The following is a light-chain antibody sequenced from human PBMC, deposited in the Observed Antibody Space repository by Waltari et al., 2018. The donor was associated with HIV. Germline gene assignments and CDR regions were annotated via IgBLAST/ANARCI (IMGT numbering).Light chain of an antibody. J-gene: IGLJ2*01. Sequence: SSDLTQPPSVSVSPGQTATITCSGDSLPKHYTYWYQQKPGQVPVFIIPKDSYRPSGIPERFSGASSGKTATLTISGVQAGDEADYYCQSTDKTGTLIVFGGGTKLTV. CDR3: QSTDKTGTLIV. V-gene: IGLV3-25*03. CDR1: SLPKHY. CDR2: KDS.